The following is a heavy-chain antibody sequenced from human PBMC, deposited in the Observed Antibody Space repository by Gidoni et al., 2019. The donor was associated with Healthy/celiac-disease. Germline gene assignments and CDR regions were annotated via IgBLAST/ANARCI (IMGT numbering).Heavy chain of an antibody. CDR3: ARGQRGRVVPYY. CDR1: GGSFSGYY. J-gene: IGHJ4*02. D-gene: IGHD2-2*01. V-gene: IGHV4-34*01. CDR2: INHSGST. Sequence: QVQLQQWGAGLLKPSETLSLTCAVYGGSFSGYYWSWIRQPPGKGLEWIGEINHSGSTNYNPSLKSRVTISVDTYKNQFSLKLSSVTAAETAVYYCARGQRGRVVPYYWGQGTLVTVSS.